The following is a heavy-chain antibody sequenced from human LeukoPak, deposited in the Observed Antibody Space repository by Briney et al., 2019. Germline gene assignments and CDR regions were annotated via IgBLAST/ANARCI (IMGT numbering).Heavy chain of an antibody. J-gene: IGHJ4*01. V-gene: IGHV4-34*01. CDR3: ARGDRDCYKTFDY. CDR2: INHSGST. CDR1: GGSFSGYY. D-gene: IGHD5-24*01. Sequence: SETQTLPCAVYGGSFSGYYWSWTRQPPGKGLEWIGEINHSGSTNYNPSLKSRVTISVDTSKTQFSLKLSSVTAADTAVYYCARGDRDCYKTFDYWGHGGHVTVSS.